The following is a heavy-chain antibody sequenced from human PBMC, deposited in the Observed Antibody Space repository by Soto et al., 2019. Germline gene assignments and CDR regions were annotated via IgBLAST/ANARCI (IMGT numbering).Heavy chain of an antibody. CDR1: DDSTNRDKTY. D-gene: IGHD3-9*01. Sequence: NPSETLSLTCFVSDDSTNRDKTYRVWIRQPTGKGLEWIGSIYYRGNAYYNPSLQTRVTISLDKSKSQFSLKLNFVTAADSAVYFCARLEGLATRPHYYDFWGPGALVTVSS. J-gene: IGHJ4*02. V-gene: IGHV4-39*01. CDR3: ARLEGLATRPHYYDF. CDR2: IYYRGNA.